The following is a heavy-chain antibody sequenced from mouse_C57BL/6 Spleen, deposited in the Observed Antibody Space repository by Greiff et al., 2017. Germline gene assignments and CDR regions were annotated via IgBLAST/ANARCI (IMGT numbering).Heavy chain of an antibody. CDR1: GYTFTSYW. Sequence: QVQLQQSGAELVKPGASVTLSCKASGYTFTSYWMQWVKQRPGQGLEWIGEIDPSDSYTNYNQKFKGKATLTVDTSSSTAYMQLSSLTSEDSAVYYCAREHYWGQGTTLTVSS. CDR3: AREHY. CDR2: IDPSDSYT. J-gene: IGHJ2*01. V-gene: IGHV1-50*01.